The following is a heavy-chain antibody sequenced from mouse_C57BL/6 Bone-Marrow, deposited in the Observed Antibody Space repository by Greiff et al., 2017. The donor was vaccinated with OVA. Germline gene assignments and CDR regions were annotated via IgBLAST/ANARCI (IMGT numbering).Heavy chain of an antibody. D-gene: IGHD1-1*01. CDR3: ARDTTVVENFDY. V-gene: IGHV1-82*01. J-gene: IGHJ2*01. Sequence: VQLQESGPELVKPGASVKISCKASGYAFSSSWMNWVKQRPGKGLEWIGRIYPGDGDTNYNGKFKGKATLTADKSSSTAYMQLSSLTSEDSAVYFCARDTTVVENFDYWGQGTTLTVSS. CDR2: IYPGDGDT. CDR1: GYAFSSSW.